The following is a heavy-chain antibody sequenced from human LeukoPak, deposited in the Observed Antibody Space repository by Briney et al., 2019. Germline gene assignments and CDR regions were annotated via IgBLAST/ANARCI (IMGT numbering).Heavy chain of an antibody. CDR1: SGSFTSGGYY. Sequence: SETLSLTCTVSSGSFTSGGYYWSWIRQPPGKGLEWIGFIYYTGSTNYNPSLKSRVTISVDTSKNQFSLRLNSVTAADTAVYFCARKGAAGTGFDYWGQGTQVTVSS. D-gene: IGHD1-1*01. J-gene: IGHJ4*02. CDR3: ARKGAAGTGFDY. V-gene: IGHV4-61*08. CDR2: IYYTGST.